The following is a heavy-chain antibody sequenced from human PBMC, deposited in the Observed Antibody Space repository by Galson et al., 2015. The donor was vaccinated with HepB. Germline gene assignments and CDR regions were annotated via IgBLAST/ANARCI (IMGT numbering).Heavy chain of an antibody. J-gene: IGHJ4*02. Sequence: SLRLSCAASGFTFSSYWMHWVRQAPGKGLMWVSRINSDGSSTSYADSVKGRFTISRDNAKNTLYLQMNSLRAEDTAVYYCARDRVVVTALDYWGQGTLVTVSS. D-gene: IGHD2-21*02. V-gene: IGHV3-74*01. CDR3: ARDRVVVTALDY. CDR1: GFTFSSYW. CDR2: INSDGSST.